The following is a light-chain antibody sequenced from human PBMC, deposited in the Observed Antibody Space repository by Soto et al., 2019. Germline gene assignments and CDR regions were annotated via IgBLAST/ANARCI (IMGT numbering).Light chain of an antibody. J-gene: IGKJ4*01. CDR3: QQCGSSPLT. CDR2: GAS. Sequence: EIVLTQSPGTLSLSPGERATLSCRASQSVSSNSLAWYQQKPGQAPRLLIYGASSRATGIPDRFSGSGSGTDFTLTISRLEPEDFAVYYCQQCGSSPLTFGGGTMVEIK. CDR1: QSVSSNS. V-gene: IGKV3-20*01.